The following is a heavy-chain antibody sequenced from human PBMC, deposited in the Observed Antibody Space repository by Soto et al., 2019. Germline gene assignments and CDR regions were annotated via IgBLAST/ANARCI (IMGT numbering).Heavy chain of an antibody. J-gene: IGHJ6*02. CDR2: IIPIFGTA. Sequence: QVQLVQSGAEVKKPGSSVKVSCKASGGTFSSYAISWVRQAPGQGLEWMGGIIPIFGTANYAQKFQGRVTINADESTSTAYMELSSLRSEDTAVYYCARDHCSSTRCYVELFQGRGRDYYGMDVWGQGTTVTVSS. D-gene: IGHD2-2*01. CDR1: GGTFSSYA. V-gene: IGHV1-69*01. CDR3: ARDHCSSTRCYVELFQGRGRDYYGMDV.